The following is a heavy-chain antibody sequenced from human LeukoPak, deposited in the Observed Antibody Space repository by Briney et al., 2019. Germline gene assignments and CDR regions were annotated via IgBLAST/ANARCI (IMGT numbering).Heavy chain of an antibody. V-gene: IGHV4-59*01. CDR3: ARVKRSGTTMLPGNWFDP. CDR2: IYYSGST. J-gene: IGHJ5*02. CDR1: GGSISSYY. Sequence: PSETLSPTCTASGGSISSYYWSWIRQPPGKGLEWIGYIYYSGSTNYNPSLKSRVTISVDTSKNQFSLKLSSVTAADTAVYYCARVKRSGTTMLPGNWFDPWGQGTLVTVSS. D-gene: IGHD4-17*01.